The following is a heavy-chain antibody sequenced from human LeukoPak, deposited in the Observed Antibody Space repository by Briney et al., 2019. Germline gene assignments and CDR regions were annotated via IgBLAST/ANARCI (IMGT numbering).Heavy chain of an antibody. CDR1: GFTFSGYE. CDR3: ARGLAGNAPDY. V-gene: IGHV3-48*03. CDR2: ISSSGSTI. J-gene: IGHJ4*02. D-gene: IGHD6-25*01. Sequence: PGGSLGLSCAASGFTFSGYEMNWVRQAPGKGLEWVSYISSSGSTIYYADSVKGRFTISRDNAKNSLYLQMNSLRAEDTAVYYCARGLAGNAPDYWGQGTLVTVSS.